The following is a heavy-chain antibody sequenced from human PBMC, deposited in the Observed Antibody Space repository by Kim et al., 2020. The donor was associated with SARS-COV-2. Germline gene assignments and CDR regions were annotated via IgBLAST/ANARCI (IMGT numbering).Heavy chain of an antibody. J-gene: IGHJ6*02. CDR1: GGSISSSSYY. D-gene: IGHD6-13*01. V-gene: IGHV4-39*02. Sequence: SETLSLSCTASGGSISSSSYYWGWIRPPPGHELEWIGSIYYSGSSYYNPSLKSLVTISVDTSKNQFPLKLSSVTAADTAVYYCAGEDNSSLRMYYYYGMDVWGQGTTVTVSS. CDR3: AGEDNSSLRMYYYYGMDV. CDR2: IYYSGSS.